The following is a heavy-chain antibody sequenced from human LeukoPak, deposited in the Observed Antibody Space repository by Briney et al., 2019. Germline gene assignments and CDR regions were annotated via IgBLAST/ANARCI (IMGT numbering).Heavy chain of an antibody. D-gene: IGHD3-3*01. J-gene: IGHJ4*02. CDR3: AKGSVVYDFWSGFDY. CDR2: ISGSGGST. Sequence: GGSLRPSCAASGFTFSSYAMSWVRQAPGKGLEWVSAISGSGGSTYYADSVKGRFTISRDNSKNTLYLQMNSLRAEDTAVYYCAKGSVVYDFWSGFDYWGQGTLVTVSS. CDR1: GFTFSSYA. V-gene: IGHV3-23*01.